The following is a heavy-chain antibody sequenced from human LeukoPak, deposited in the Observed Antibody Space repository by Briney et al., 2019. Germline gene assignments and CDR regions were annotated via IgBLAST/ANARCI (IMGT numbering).Heavy chain of an antibody. CDR3: ARDSPNYDILTGYGYYFDY. Sequence: PGGSLRLSCGASGFTFSSFWMSWVRQAPGKGREWVAHKKQDGSEKYYVDSVKGRFTISRDNAKNSLYLQMNSLSAEDTAVYYCARDSPNYDILTGYGYYFDYWGQGTLGTVSS. J-gene: IGHJ4*02. CDR1: GFTFSSFW. CDR2: KKQDGSEK. D-gene: IGHD3-9*01. V-gene: IGHV3-7*01.